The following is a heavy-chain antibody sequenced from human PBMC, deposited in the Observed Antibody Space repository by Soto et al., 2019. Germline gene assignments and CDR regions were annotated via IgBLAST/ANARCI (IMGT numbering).Heavy chain of an antibody. CDR2: ISYDGRNK. CDR1: GFTFHDFG. D-gene: IGHD3-10*01. CDR3: AKAVDITVRGVPPCDY. Sequence: QVQLVESGGGVVQPGRSLRLSCAASGFTFHDFGMHWVRQTPGKGLEWVAVISYDGRNKYYADLGKGRFTISRDNSQNTLDLQMNSLRPEDTAVYFCAKAVDITVRGVPPCDYWGQGTLVTVSS. V-gene: IGHV3-30*18. J-gene: IGHJ4*02.